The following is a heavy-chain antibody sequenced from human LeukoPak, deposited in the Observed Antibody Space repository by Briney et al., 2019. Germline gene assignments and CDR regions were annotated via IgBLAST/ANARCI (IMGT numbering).Heavy chain of an antibody. CDR2: IYYRGST. Sequence: SETLSLTCTVSGGSTSSSSYYWGWIRQPPGKGLEWIGYIYYRGSTYYNPSLKSRVTISVDTSKNQFSLKLSSVTAADTAVYYCARDLYNWNSGIDPWGQGTLVTVSS. J-gene: IGHJ5*02. D-gene: IGHD1-7*01. CDR3: ARDLYNWNSGIDP. CDR1: GGSTSSSSYY. V-gene: IGHV4-39*02.